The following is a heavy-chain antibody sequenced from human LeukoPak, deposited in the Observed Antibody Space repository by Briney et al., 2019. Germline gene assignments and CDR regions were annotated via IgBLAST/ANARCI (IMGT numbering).Heavy chain of an antibody. Sequence: ASVKVSCKASGYTFTAFYVHWVRQAPGQGLEWMGIINPSGGGTTYAQKFQGRVTMTRGTSTSTIYMELSSLRSEDTAVYYCARETVVDYAENYFDYWGQGTLVTVSS. CDR1: GYTFTAFY. D-gene: IGHD4-17*01. J-gene: IGHJ4*02. CDR3: ARETVVDYAENYFDY. CDR2: INPSGGGT. V-gene: IGHV1-46*01.